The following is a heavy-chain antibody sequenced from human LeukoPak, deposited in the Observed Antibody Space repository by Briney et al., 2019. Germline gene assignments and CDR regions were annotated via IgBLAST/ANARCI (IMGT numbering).Heavy chain of an antibody. J-gene: IGHJ4*02. CDR3: ARVDCSGGSCYSFDY. CDR1: GGSFSSYY. V-gene: IGHV4-59*01. CDR2: IYYSGST. Sequence: SETLSLTCTVSGGSFSSYYWNRIRQPPGKGLEWMGYIYYSGSTNCNPSLKSRVTISVDTSKNQFSLKLSSVTAADTAVYYCARVDCSGGSCYSFDYWGQGALVTVSS. D-gene: IGHD2-15*01.